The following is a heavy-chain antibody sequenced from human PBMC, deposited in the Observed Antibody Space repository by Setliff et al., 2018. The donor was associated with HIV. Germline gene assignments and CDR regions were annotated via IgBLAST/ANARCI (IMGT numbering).Heavy chain of an antibody. V-gene: IGHV4-34*01. J-gene: IGHJ4*02. Sequence: SETLSLTCAVYGGSLSDHYWSWIRQPPGKGLEWIGEINHSGSTNYKPSLRSRVSISVDTSKNQFSLRLSSVTAADTAVYYCARDPSSSGWSEGLYYFDSWGRGTLVTV. CDR2: INHSGST. CDR3: ARDPSSSGWSEGLYYFDS. D-gene: IGHD6-19*01. CDR1: GGSLSDHY.